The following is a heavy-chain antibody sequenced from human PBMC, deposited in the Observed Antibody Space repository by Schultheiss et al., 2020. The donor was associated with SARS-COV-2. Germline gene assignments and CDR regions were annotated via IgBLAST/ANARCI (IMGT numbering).Heavy chain of an antibody. D-gene: IGHD7-27*01. V-gene: IGHV4-39*07. CDR1: GGSISSGSYF. Sequence: SETLSLTCTVSGGSISSGSYFWSWIRQPAGKGLEWIGSIYHSGSTYYNPSLKSRVTISVDTSKNQFSLKLSSVTAADTAVYYCAREGLNWGLADWGRGTLVTVSS. CDR3: AREGLNWGLAD. J-gene: IGHJ4*02. CDR2: IYHSGST.